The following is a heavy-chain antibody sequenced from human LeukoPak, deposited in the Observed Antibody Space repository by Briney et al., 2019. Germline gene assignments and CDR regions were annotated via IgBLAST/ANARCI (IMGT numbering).Heavy chain of an antibody. V-gene: IGHV3-48*02. CDR1: GFTLSTYT. Sequence: PGGSLRLSCAASGFTLSTYTMNWVRQAPGKGLQWVSYITTSGSTIYYADSVKGRFTISRDNARNSMYLQMNSLRDDDTAVYYCARDRDWSFDYWGQGTLVTVSS. J-gene: IGHJ4*02. D-gene: IGHD3/OR15-3a*01. CDR2: ITTSGSTI. CDR3: ARDRDWSFDY.